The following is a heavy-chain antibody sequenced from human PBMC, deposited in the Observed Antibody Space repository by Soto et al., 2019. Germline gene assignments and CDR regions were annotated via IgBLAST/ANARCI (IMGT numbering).Heavy chain of an antibody. D-gene: IGHD2-15*01. CDR1: GGSISSSTYY. CDR3: ARHARGSCYS. CDR2: IYYSGRT. V-gene: IGHV4-39*01. Sequence: QLQLQESGPGLVKPSETLSLICTVSGGSISSSTYYWGWIRQPRGKGLEWIGNIYYSGRTYYNPSLKRRVTISVDTSKNQFSLKMSSVTAADTAMYFCARHARGSCYSWGQGTLVTVSS. J-gene: IGHJ4*02.